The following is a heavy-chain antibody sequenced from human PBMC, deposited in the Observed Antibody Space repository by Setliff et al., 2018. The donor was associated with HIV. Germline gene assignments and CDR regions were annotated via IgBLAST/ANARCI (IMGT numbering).Heavy chain of an antibody. V-gene: IGHV4-39*07. CDR3: ARAMRGVVVTNMYYYYGMDV. CDR2: IYHSGST. Sequence: TLSLTCTVSGGSINSSTYYWGWIRQPPGKGLEWIGSIYHSGSTYYNPSLKSRVTISVDTSKNQFSLKLSSVTAADTTVYYCARAMRGVVVTNMYYYYGMDVWGQGTTVTVSS. D-gene: IGHD2-21*02. J-gene: IGHJ6*02. CDR1: GGSINSSTYY.